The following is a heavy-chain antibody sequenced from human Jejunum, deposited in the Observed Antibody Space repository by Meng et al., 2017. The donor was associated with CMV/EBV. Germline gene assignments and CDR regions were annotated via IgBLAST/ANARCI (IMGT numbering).Heavy chain of an antibody. Sequence: VSGGSVTGSYWSWIRQPPGKGPEWIGYIYYTGSTDYHPSLKSRVTISIDTSKNQFSLKLNSVTAADTAVYYCARDVLLGTHNWFDPWGRGTLVTVSS. J-gene: IGHJ5*02. CDR1: GGSVTGSY. CDR2: IYYTGST. CDR3: ARDVLLGTHNWFDP. D-gene: IGHD1-14*01. V-gene: IGHV4-59*02.